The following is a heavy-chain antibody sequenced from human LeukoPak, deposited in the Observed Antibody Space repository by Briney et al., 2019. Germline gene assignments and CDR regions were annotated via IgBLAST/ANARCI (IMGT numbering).Heavy chain of an antibody. CDR2: IYPTGST. CDR3: ARDGVFSGYDYYFDY. D-gene: IGHD5-12*01. CDR1: GGSISSSSYY. V-gene: IGHV4-39*07. J-gene: IGHJ4*02. Sequence: PSETLSLTCTVSGGSISSSSYYWGWIRQPPGKGLEWIGNIYPTGSTYYNPSLKSRVTISVDTSKNQFSLKLSSVTAADTAIYYCARDGVFSGYDYYFDYWGQGTLVTVSS.